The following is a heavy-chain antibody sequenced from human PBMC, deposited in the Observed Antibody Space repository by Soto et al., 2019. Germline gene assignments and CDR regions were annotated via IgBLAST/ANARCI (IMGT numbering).Heavy chain of an antibody. V-gene: IGHV4-34*01. Sequence: SETLSLTCAAYGGSFSGPYWSWIRQPPGKGLEWIDEINQGGSTNYNPSLKRRVTMSVDTSKNQFSLKLSSATAADTAVYCCARGVTGYSSSWYAYWGQGTLVTVSS. D-gene: IGHD6-13*01. CDR3: ARGVTGYSSSWYAY. CDR2: INQGGST. J-gene: IGHJ4*02. CDR1: GGSFSGPY.